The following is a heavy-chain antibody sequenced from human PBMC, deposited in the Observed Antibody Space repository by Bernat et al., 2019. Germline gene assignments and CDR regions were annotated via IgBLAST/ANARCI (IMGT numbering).Heavy chain of an antibody. CDR3: TRGPYNWVPYDY. D-gene: IGHD1-20*01. J-gene: IGHJ4*02. CDR1: GFTFGDYA. Sequence: EVQLVESGGGLVQPGRSLRFSCTASGFTFGDYAMSWFRQAPGKGLEWVGFIRSKAYGGTTEYAASVKGRFTISRDDSKSIAYLQMNSLKTEDTAVYYCTRGPYNWVPYDYWGQGTLVTVSS. V-gene: IGHV3-49*03. CDR2: IRSKAYGGTT.